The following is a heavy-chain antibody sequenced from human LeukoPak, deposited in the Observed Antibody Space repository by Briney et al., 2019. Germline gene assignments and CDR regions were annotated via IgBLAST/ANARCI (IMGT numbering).Heavy chain of an antibody. Sequence: PSETLSLTCTVSGGSISSGGYYWSWIRQHPGKGLEWIGYIYYSGSTYYNPSLKSRVTISVDTSKNQFSLKLSSVTAADTAVYYCAKTYYYDSSGFEYFQHWGQGTLVTASS. D-gene: IGHD3-22*01. CDR3: AKTYYYDSSGFEYFQH. J-gene: IGHJ1*01. CDR2: IYYSGST. CDR1: GGSISSGGYY. V-gene: IGHV4-31*03.